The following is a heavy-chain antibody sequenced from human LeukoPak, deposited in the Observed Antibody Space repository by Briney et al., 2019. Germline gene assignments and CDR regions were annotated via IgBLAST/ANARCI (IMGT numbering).Heavy chain of an antibody. Sequence: GGSLRLSCAASGFTFSNYDMHWVRQAAGKGLEWVSSVGTAGDTYYAGSVKGRFTISRENAKNSLYLQMNSLRAGDTAMYYCARSPRGSSGWSFYFDYWGQGTLVTASS. CDR2: VGTAGDT. D-gene: IGHD6-19*01. CDR1: GFTFSNYD. J-gene: IGHJ4*02. V-gene: IGHV3-13*01. CDR3: ARSPRGSSGWSFYFDY.